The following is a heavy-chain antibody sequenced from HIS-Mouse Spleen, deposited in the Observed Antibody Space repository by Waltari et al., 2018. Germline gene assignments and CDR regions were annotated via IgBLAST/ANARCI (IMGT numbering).Heavy chain of an antibody. Sequence: QLQLQESGPGLVKPSETLSLPCTFSGGSISSSSYYRGGIRQPPGKGLEWIGSIYYSGSTYYNPSLKSRVTISVDTSKNQFSLKLSSVTAADTAVYYCAREIPYSSSWYDWYFDLWGRGTLVTVSS. V-gene: IGHV4-39*07. CDR2: IYYSGST. D-gene: IGHD6-13*01. CDR3: AREIPYSSSWYDWYFDL. CDR1: GGSISSSSYY. J-gene: IGHJ2*01.